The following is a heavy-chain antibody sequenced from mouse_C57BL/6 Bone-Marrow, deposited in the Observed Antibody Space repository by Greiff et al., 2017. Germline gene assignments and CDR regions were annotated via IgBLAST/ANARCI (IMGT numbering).Heavy chain of an antibody. CDR1: GFNIKDDY. CDR2: IDPENGDT. V-gene: IGHV14-4*01. CDR3: TTLDYYGSEAWFAD. J-gene: IGHJ3*01. Sequence: EVQLQQSGAELVRPGASVKLSCTASGFNIKDDYMHWVKQRPEQGLEWIGWIDPENGDTEYASKFQGKATITADTSSNTAYLQLSSLTSEDTAVYYCTTLDYYGSEAWFADWGQGTLVTVSA. D-gene: IGHD1-1*01.